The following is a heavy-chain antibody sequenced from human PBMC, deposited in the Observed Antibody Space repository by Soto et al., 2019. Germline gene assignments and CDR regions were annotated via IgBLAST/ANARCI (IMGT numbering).Heavy chain of an antibody. Sequence: ASLKVACKASGYSFTTHDITWLRQAPGKGLEWVGEISTDRGDTIYPQNLQGRVTMTTDSSTSTVYMELKSLRSDDTAVYYCARDDLNRGGKYFGYWGQGTLVTVSS. J-gene: IGHJ4*02. CDR3: ARDDLNRGGKYFGY. CDR1: GYSFTTHD. D-gene: IGHD2-15*01. CDR2: ISTDRGDT. V-gene: IGHV1-18*01.